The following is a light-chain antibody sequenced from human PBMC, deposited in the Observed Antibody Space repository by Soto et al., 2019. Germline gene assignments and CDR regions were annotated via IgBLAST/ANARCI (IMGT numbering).Light chain of an antibody. CDR2: TDN. Sequence: QPVLTQPPSASGTPGQRVTIFCSGGSSNIGSDTVNWYQHLPGTAPKLLIYTDNQRPSGVPDRFSGSKSGTSASLTISGLQSEDEAEYYCASWDDSLNGYVFGTGTKVTVL. CDR3: ASWDDSLNGYV. CDR1: SSNIGSDT. V-gene: IGLV1-44*01. J-gene: IGLJ1*01.